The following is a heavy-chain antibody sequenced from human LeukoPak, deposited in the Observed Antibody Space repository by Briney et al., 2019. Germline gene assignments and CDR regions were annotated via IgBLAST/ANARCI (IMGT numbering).Heavy chain of an antibody. CDR2: TYYRSTWYN. D-gene: IGHD2-2*01. CDR3: ARRLTQYDCFDP. J-gene: IGHJ5*02. V-gene: IGHV6-1*01. Sequence: SQTLSLTCAISGDSVSSNSVTWNWIRQSPSRGLEWLGRTYYRSTWYNDYAVSVGGRITVNPDTSKNQFSLHLNSVTPEDTAVYYCARRLTQYDCFDPWGQGILVTVSS. CDR1: GDSVSSNSVT.